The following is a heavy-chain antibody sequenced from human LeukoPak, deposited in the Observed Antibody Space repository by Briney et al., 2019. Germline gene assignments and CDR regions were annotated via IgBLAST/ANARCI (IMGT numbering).Heavy chain of an antibody. Sequence: GESLRLSCAASGFTFSSYAMHWVRQAPGKGLEWVAVISYDGSNKYYADSVKGRFTISRDNSKNTLYLQMNSLSAEDTAGYYGARAYDYWGQGTLVTVSS. CDR3: ARAYDY. CDR2: ISYDGSNK. J-gene: IGHJ4*02. CDR1: GFTFSSYA. V-gene: IGHV3-30-3*01.